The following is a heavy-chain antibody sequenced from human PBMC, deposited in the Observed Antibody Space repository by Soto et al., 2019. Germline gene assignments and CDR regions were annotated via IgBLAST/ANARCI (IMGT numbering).Heavy chain of an antibody. Sequence: QVHLVQSGAEVKKPGASVKVSCKASGYTFTSYGITWVRQAPGQGLEWMGWISDHNGNTDYAQKHQGRVSVTRDPSTSTAYMELRSLISDDTAVYYCARGRYGDYWGQGALVTVSS. D-gene: IGHD1-1*01. V-gene: IGHV1-18*01. J-gene: IGHJ4*02. CDR1: GYTFTSYG. CDR2: ISDHNGNT. CDR3: ARGRYGDY.